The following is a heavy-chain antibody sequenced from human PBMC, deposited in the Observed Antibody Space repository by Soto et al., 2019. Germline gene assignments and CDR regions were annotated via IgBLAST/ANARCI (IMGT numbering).Heavy chain of an antibody. CDR1: GGSISSYY. D-gene: IGHD3-16*01. Sequence: SETLSLTCTVSGGSISSYYWSWIRQPAGKGLEWIGRIYTSGSTNYNPSLKSRVTMSVDTSKNQFSLKLSSVTAADTAVYYCAGDRGTYYDYVWGSYASNWFDPWGQGTLVTVSS. V-gene: IGHV4-4*07. CDR2: IYTSGST. CDR3: AGDRGTYYDYVWGSYASNWFDP. J-gene: IGHJ5*02.